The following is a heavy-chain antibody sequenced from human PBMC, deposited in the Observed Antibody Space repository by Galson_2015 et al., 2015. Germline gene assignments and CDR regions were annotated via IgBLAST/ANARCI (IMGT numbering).Heavy chain of an antibody. J-gene: IGHJ4*02. D-gene: IGHD2-15*01. CDR3: ARPPYCSGGSCYHYFDY. Sequence: QSGAEVKKPGESLKISCRGSGYSFADQWIAWVRQTPDKGLEWMGMIYPGDSATRYSPSFQGQVTISADKSISTAYLQWSSLKASDTAMYYCARPPYCSGGSCYHYFDYWGQGTLVTVSS. CDR2: IYPGDSAT. CDR1: GYSFADQW. V-gene: IGHV5-51*01.